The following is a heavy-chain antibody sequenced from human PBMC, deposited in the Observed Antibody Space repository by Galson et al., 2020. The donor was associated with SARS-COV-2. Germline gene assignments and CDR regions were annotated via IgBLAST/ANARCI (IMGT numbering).Heavy chain of an antibody. V-gene: IGHV1-69*10. Sequence: SVKVSCKASGGTFSSYAISWVRQAPGQGLEWMGGIIPILGIANYAQKFQGRVTITADKSTSTAYMELSSLRSEDTAVYYCARDELAPGCWSGYWFDPWGQGTLVTGSS. CDR3: ARDELAPGCWSGYWFDP. CDR1: GGTFSSYA. CDR2: IIPILGIA. D-gene: IGHD3-3*01. J-gene: IGHJ5*02.